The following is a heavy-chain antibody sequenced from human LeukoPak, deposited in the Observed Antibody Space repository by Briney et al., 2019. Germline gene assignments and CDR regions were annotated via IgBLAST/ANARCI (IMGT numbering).Heavy chain of an antibody. Sequence: ASVKVSCKASGYTFTSYGISWVRQAPGQGLEWMGWISAYNGNTNYAQKLQGRVTMTTDTSTSTAYMELRSLRSDDTAVYYCARRDLDYYGSGSPYYFDYWGQGTLVTVSS. CDR3: ARRDLDYYGSGSPYYFDY. CDR2: ISAYNGNT. J-gene: IGHJ4*02. V-gene: IGHV1-18*01. CDR1: GYTFTSYG. D-gene: IGHD3-10*01.